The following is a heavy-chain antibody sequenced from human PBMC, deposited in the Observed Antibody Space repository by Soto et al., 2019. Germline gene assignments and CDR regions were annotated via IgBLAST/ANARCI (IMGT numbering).Heavy chain of an antibody. J-gene: IGHJ6*02. CDR1: GFTFSSYG. CDR3: ARGNMVRGINYYYYGMDV. Sequence: GGSLRLSCAASGFTFSSYGMHWVRQAPGKGLEWVAVIWYDGSNKYYADSVKGRFTISRDNSKNTLYLQMNSLRAEDTAVYYCARGNMVRGINYYYYGMDVWGQGTTVTVSS. CDR2: IWYDGSNK. D-gene: IGHD3-10*01. V-gene: IGHV3-33*01.